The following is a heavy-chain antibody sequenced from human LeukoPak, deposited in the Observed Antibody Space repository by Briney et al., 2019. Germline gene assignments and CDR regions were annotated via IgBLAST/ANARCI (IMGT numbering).Heavy chain of an antibody. CDR3: ARAPPSHVSASAVDY. V-gene: IGHV3-21*06. J-gene: IGHJ4*02. D-gene: IGHD3-3*02. Sequence: GGSLRLSCAASGFTFDDYGMSWVRQAPGKGLEWVSSISSTSTYIYYADSVKGRFTISRDNTKNSLYLQMNSLRAEDTAVYYCARAPPSHVSASAVDYWGQGTLVTVSS. CDR2: ISSTSTYI. CDR1: GFTFDDYG.